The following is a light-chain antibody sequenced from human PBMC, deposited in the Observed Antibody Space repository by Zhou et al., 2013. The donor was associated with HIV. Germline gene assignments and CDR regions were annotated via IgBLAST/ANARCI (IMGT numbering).Light chain of an antibody. CDR3: QQYYSTPPWT. CDR1: QGISNS. J-gene: IGKJ1*01. V-gene: IGKV1-NL1*01. CDR2: AAS. Sequence: DIQMTQSPSSLSASVGDRVTITCRASQGISNSLAWYQQKPGKAPKLLLYAASRLESGVPSRFSGSGSGTDYTLTISSLQAEDFATYYCQQYYSTPPWTFGQGTKVEIK.